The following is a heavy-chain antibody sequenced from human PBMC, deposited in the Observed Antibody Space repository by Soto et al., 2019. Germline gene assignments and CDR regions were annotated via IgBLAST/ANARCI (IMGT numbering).Heavy chain of an antibody. CDR3: ARLGGGWPNWFDT. Sequence: EVQLVQSGAEVKKPGESLKISCKTSGYSFTTYWIGWVRQMPGKGLEWMGIINPGDSDTRYSPPFQGQVTISADKSITTAYLQWSSLEAPDTAMYYCARLGGGWPNWFDTWGQGTLVTVSS. CDR2: INPGDSDT. CDR1: GYSFTTYW. D-gene: IGHD6-19*01. J-gene: IGHJ5*02. V-gene: IGHV5-51*01.